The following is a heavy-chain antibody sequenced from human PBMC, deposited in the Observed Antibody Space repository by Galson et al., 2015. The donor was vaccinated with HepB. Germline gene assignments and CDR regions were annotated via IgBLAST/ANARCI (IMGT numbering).Heavy chain of an antibody. J-gene: IGHJ6*04. CDR2: ISWNSGSI. CDR3: AKAARIAAAPMDV. Sequence: SLRLSCAASGFTFDDYAMHWVRQAPGKGLEWVSGISWNSGSIGYADSVKGRFTISRDNAKNSLYLQMNSLRAEDTALYYCAKAARIAAAPMDVWGKGTTVTVSS. CDR1: GFTFDDYA. V-gene: IGHV3-9*01. D-gene: IGHD6-13*01.